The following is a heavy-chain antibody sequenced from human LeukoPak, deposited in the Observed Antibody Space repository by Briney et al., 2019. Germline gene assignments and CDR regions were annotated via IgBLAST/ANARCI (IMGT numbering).Heavy chain of an antibody. CDR3: ARDNYYDSSNYYRPFDY. CDR2: IYYSGST. CDR1: GGSISSGGYY. J-gene: IGHJ4*02. V-gene: IGHV4-31*03. Sequence: SETLSLTCTVSGGSISSGGYYWSCIRQHPGKGLEWIGYIYYSGSTYYNPSLKSRVIISVDISNNQFSLKLSSVTAADTAVYYCARDNYYDSSNYYRPFDYWGQGILVTVSS. D-gene: IGHD3-22*01.